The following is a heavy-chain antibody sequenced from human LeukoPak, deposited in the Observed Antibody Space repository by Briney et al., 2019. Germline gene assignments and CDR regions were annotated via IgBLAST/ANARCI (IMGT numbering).Heavy chain of an antibody. CDR2: IYYTGST. CDR3: AREIGYSYHI. Sequence: SETLSLTCTVSGGSISSYYWSWIRQPPGKGLEWIGYIYYTGSTNYNPSLKGRVTMSVDTSKNQFSLKLSSVTAADTAVYYCAREIGYSYHIWGQGTLVTVSS. CDR1: GGSISSYY. V-gene: IGHV4-59*01. D-gene: IGHD5-18*01. J-gene: IGHJ4*02.